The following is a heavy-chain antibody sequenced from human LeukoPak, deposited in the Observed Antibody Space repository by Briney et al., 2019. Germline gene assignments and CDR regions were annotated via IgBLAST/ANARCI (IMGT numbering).Heavy chain of an antibody. CDR2: INHSGST. CDR3: ARDVDNEVAGLDY. CDR1: GGSFSGYY. V-gene: IGHV4-34*01. Sequence: SETLSLTCAVYGGSFSGYYWSWIRQPPGKGLEWIGEINHSGSTNYNPSLKSRVTISVDTSKNQFSLKLSSVTAADTAVYYCARDVDNEVAGLDYWGQGTLVTVSS. D-gene: IGHD6-19*01. J-gene: IGHJ4*02.